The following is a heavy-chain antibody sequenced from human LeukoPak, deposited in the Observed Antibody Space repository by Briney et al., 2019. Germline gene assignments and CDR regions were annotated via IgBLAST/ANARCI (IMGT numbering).Heavy chain of an antibody. CDR3: ARVPTVTNWFDP. CDR2: INAGNGNT. V-gene: IGHV1-3*01. CDR1: GYTFTSYA. D-gene: IGHD4-17*01. Sequence: ASVQVSCKASGYTFTSYAMHWVRQAPGQRLEWMGWINAGNGNTKYSQKFQGRVTITRDTSASTAYMELSSLRSEDTAVYYCARVPTVTNWFDPWGQGTLVTVSS. J-gene: IGHJ5*02.